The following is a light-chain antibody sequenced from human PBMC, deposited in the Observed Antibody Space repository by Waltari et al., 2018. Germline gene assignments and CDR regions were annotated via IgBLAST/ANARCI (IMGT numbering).Light chain of an antibody. CDR2: GSS. J-gene: IGLJ3*02. Sequence: QSVLTQPPSVSGAPGQTVTISCTGSSSNIGAGYHVQWYQQLPGRAPKLLIYGSSSRPSGVSDRLSASKSGTSASLAITGLQAGDEADYYCQSYDSSLSSWVFGGGTKLTVL. CDR3: QSYDSSLSSWV. V-gene: IGLV1-40*01. CDR1: SSNIGAGYH.